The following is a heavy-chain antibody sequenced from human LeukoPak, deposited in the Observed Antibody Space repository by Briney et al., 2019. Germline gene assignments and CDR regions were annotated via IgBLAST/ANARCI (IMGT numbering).Heavy chain of an antibody. CDR2: INPNSGGT. Sequence: GASVKVSCKASGYTFTGNYMHWLRQAPGQGLQWMGWINPNSGGTNYAQKFQGRVTMTRDTSISTAYMELSRLRSDDTAVYYCARDLAYYYDSSGYYSGWFDPWGQGTLVTVSS. D-gene: IGHD3-22*01. CDR1: GYTFTGNY. J-gene: IGHJ5*02. V-gene: IGHV1-2*02. CDR3: ARDLAYYYDSSGYYSGWFDP.